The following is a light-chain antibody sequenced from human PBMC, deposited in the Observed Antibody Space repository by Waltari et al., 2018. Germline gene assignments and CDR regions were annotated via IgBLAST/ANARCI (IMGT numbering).Light chain of an antibody. V-gene: IGLV3-1*01. CDR1: NLGDKY. CDR2: QDN. Sequence: SYELTQPPSVSVSPGQTASITCSGDNLGDKYVCWYQQKPGQSPVLVIYQDNKRPSGIPERFSGSNSGNTATLTISGTQAMDEADYYCQAWDISTVFGGGTKLTVL. J-gene: IGLJ2*01. CDR3: QAWDISTV.